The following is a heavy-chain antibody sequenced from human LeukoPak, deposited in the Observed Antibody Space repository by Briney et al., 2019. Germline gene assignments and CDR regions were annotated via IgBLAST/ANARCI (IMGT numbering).Heavy chain of an antibody. D-gene: IGHD1-26*01. Sequence: ASVKVSCKVSGYTLTELSMHWVRQAPGKGLEWMGGFDPEDGETIYAQKFQGRVTMTEDTSTDTAYMELRSLRSDDTAVYYCARDLYPMVGATFGGCPDVWGKGTTVTVSS. J-gene: IGHJ6*04. V-gene: IGHV1-24*01. CDR2: FDPEDGET. CDR3: ARDLYPMVGATFGGCPDV. CDR1: GYTLTELS.